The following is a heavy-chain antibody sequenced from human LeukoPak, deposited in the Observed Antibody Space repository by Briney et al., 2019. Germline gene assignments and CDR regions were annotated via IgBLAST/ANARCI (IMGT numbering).Heavy chain of an antibody. CDR2: ITGSGGNT. J-gene: IGHJ4*02. D-gene: IGHD6-13*01. V-gene: IGHV3-23*01. CDR3: AKDGSSWDFDY. Sequence: GGSLRLSCAASGFTFSSYAMSWVRQAPGKGLEWVSSITGSGGNTNYAGSVKGRFTISRDKSKSALYLQMNSLRAEDTAVYYCAKDGSSWDFDYWGQGTLVTVSS. CDR1: GFTFSSYA.